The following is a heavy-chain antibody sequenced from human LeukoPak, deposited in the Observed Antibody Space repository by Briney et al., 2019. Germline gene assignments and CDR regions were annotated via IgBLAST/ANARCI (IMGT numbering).Heavy chain of an antibody. CDR3: AREPTSQYYYGSGTTDY. CDR2: IKQDGSEK. Sequence: GGSLRLSCAASGFTFSSYWMSWVRQAPGKGLEWVANIKQDGSEKYYVDSVKGRFTISRHNAKNSLYLQMNSLRAEDTAVYYCAREPTSQYYYGSGTTDYWGQGTLVTVSS. V-gene: IGHV3-7*03. D-gene: IGHD3-10*01. J-gene: IGHJ4*02. CDR1: GFTFSSYW.